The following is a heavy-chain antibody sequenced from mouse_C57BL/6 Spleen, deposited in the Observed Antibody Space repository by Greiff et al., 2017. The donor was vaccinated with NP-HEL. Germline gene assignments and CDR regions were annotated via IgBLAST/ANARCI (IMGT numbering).Heavy chain of an antibody. J-gene: IGHJ4*01. V-gene: IGHV1-18*01. CDR3: AMWVYYYGSNYAMDY. D-gene: IGHD1-1*01. Sequence: VQLQQSGPELVKPGASVKIPCKASGYTFTDYNMDWVKQSHGKSLEWIGDINPNNGGTIYNQKFKGKATLTVDKSSSTAYMGLRSLTSEDTAVYYCAMWVYYYGSNYAMDYWGQGTSVTVSS. CDR2: INPNNGGT. CDR1: GYTFTDYN.